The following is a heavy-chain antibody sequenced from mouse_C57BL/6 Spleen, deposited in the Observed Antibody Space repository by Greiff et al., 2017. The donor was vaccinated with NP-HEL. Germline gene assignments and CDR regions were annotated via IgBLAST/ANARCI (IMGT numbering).Heavy chain of an antibody. CDR1: GYSITSDH. D-gene: IGHD1-1*01. Sequence: EVQLVESGPGLAKPSQTLSLTCSVTGYSITSDHWNWIRKFPGNKLEYMGYISYSGSTYYNPSLKSRISITRDTSKNQYYLQLNSVTTEDTATYYCARWPVVANYFDYWGQGTTLTVSS. V-gene: IGHV3-8*01. J-gene: IGHJ2*01. CDR2: ISYSGST. CDR3: ARWPVVANYFDY.